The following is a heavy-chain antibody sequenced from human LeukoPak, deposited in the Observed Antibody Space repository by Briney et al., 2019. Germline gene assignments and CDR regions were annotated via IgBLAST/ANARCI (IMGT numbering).Heavy chain of an antibody. V-gene: IGHV3-7*01. CDR2: IKQDGSEK. CDR3: ARVIQKNKLNPITGTTLDY. J-gene: IGHJ4*02. Sequence: GGSLRLSCAASGFTFSSYSMNWVRQAPGKGLEWVANIKQDGSEKYYVDSVKGRFTISRDNAKNSLYLQMNSLRAEDTAVYYCARVIQKNKLNPITGTTLDYWGQGTLVTVSS. CDR1: GFTFSSYS. D-gene: IGHD1-7*01.